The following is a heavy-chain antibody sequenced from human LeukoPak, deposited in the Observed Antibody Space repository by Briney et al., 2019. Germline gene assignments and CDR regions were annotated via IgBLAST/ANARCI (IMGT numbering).Heavy chain of an antibody. V-gene: IGHV3-23*01. CDR2: ISGSGGST. CDR1: GFTFSSYA. J-gene: IGHJ4*02. CDR3: ARGYSYGLGSYFDY. D-gene: IGHD5-18*01. Sequence: GGSLRLSCAASGFTFSSYAMSWVRQAPGKGLEWVSAISGSGGSTYYADSVKGRFTISRDNSKNTLYLQMNSLRAEDTAVYYCARGYSYGLGSYFDYWGQGTLVTVSS.